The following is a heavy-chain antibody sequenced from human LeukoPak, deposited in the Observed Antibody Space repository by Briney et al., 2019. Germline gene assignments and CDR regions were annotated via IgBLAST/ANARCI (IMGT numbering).Heavy chain of an antibody. D-gene: IGHD6-6*01. CDR2: IKQDGSEK. CDR1: GFTFSSYA. Sequence: GGSLRLSCAASGFTFSSYAMSWVRQAPGKGLEWVANIKQDGSEKYYVDSVKGRFTVSRDNAENSLYLQMSSLRAEDTAVYYCARLTQLARGRYWGQGTLVTVSS. V-gene: IGHV3-7*03. CDR3: ARLTQLARGRY. J-gene: IGHJ4*02.